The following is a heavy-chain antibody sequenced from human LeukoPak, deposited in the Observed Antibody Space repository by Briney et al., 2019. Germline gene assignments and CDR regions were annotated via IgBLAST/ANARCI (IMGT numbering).Heavy chain of an antibody. CDR2: INPNSGGT. CDR3: ARELFEGYYYYYMDV. D-gene: IGHD3-10*02. V-gene: IGHV1-2*02. Sequence: ASVKVSCKASGYTFTGYYMHWVRQAPGQGLEWMGWINPNSGGTNYAQKFQGRVTMTRDTSISTAYMELSRLRSDDTAVYYCARELFEGYYYYYMDVWGKGTTVTVSS. J-gene: IGHJ6*03. CDR1: GYTFTGYY.